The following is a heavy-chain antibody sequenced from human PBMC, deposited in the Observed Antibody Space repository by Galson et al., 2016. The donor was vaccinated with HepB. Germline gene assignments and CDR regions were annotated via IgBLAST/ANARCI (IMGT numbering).Heavy chain of an antibody. D-gene: IGHD3-3*01. Sequence: ETLSLTCTVSGDSITSATWWSWVRQPPGKGLEWIGEISLAGDTNYAPSLKSRVSVSVDQSDNQFSLKLSSVTAADTAVYYCARIDFDFWSGLYDYWGQGTQVTVSS. CDR2: ISLAGDT. V-gene: IGHV4-4*02. CDR1: GDSITSATW. CDR3: ARIDFDFWSGLYDY. J-gene: IGHJ4*02.